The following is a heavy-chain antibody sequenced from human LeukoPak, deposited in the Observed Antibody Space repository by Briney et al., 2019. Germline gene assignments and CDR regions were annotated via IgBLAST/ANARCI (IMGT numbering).Heavy chain of an antibody. V-gene: IGHV3-48*01. Sequence: PGGSLRLSCAASRFSFSNHSMNWVRQAPGKGLEWVSYISNSGSAKYYAASVKGRLTISRDNGKNSLYLQMNSLRAEDTAVYYCARMSGSRLPGNWGQGTLVTVSS. CDR3: ARMSGSRLPGN. D-gene: IGHD3-3*01. J-gene: IGHJ4*02. CDR1: RFSFSNHS. CDR2: ISNSGSAK.